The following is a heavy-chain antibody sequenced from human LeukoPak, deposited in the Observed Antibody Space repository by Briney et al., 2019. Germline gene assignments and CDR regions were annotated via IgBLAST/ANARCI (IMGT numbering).Heavy chain of an antibody. V-gene: IGHV1-2*02. D-gene: IGHD3-9*01. J-gene: IGHJ6*02. CDR2: INPNSGGT. CDR1: GYTFTCYY. CDR3: ARIFVAAYYDILTGRSPFYYYYYGMDV. Sequence: GASVKVSCKASGYTFTCYYMHWVRQAPGQGLEWMGWINPNSGGTNYAQKFQGRVTMTRDTSISTAYMELSRLRSDDTAVYYCARIFVAAYYDILTGRSPFYYYYYGMDVWGQGTTVTVSS.